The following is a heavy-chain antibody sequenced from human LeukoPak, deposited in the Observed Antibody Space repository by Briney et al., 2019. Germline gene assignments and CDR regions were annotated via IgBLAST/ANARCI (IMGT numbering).Heavy chain of an antibody. V-gene: IGHV3-11*04. Sequence: GGSLRLSCAASGFTFSNYYMTWIRQAPGKGLEWVSYISSSGSIIYYADSVKGRFIISRDNAKNSLYLQMNSLRAEDTAVYFCARVGYDSSGRFDYWGQGTLVTVSS. CDR1: GFTFSNYY. CDR2: ISSSGSII. CDR3: ARVGYDSSGRFDY. J-gene: IGHJ4*02. D-gene: IGHD3-22*01.